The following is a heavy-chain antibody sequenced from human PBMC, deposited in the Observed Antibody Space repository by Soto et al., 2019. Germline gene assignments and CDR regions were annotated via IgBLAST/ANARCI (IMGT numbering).Heavy chain of an antibody. Sequence: PGGSLRLSCAASGFTFSSYAMSWVRQAPGKGLEWVSAISGSGGSTYYADSVKGRFTISRDNSKNTLYLQMNSLRAEDTAVYYCGKVGLFRVVIDAYFDYWGQGTLVTVSS. CDR2: ISGSGGST. J-gene: IGHJ4*02. CDR3: GKVGLFRVVIDAYFDY. D-gene: IGHD3-3*01. V-gene: IGHV3-23*01. CDR1: GFTFSSYA.